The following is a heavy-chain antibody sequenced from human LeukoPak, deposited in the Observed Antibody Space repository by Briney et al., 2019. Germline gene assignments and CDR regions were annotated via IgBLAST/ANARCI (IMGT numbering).Heavy chain of an antibody. CDR2: IYHSGST. V-gene: IGHV4-38-2*01. D-gene: IGHD5-24*01. Sequence: PSETLSLTCAVSGYSISSGYYWGWIRQPPGKGLEWIGSIYHSGSTYYNPSLKSRVTISVDTSKNQFSLKLSSVTAADTAVSYCARKQSRDGYNAYSKVPYFDYWGQGTLVTVSS. CDR3: ARKQSRDGYNAYSKVPYFDY. J-gene: IGHJ4*02. CDR1: GYSISSGYY.